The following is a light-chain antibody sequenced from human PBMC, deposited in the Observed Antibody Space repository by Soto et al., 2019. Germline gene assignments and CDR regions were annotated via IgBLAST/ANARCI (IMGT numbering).Light chain of an antibody. CDR1: SSDVGGYDF. CDR3: CSYAGTYTWV. J-gene: IGLJ3*02. Sequence: QSVLAKPRSVSGSAGQSVTISRTGTSSDVGGYDFVSWYQQHPDKAPKLMIYDVIKRPSGVPDRFSGSKSGTTASLTISGLQAEDEADYYCCSYAGTYTWVFGGGTQLTVL. CDR2: DVI. V-gene: IGLV2-11*01.